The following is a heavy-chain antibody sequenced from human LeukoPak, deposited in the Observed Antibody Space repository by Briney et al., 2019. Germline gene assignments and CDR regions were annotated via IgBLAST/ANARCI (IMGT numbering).Heavy chain of an antibody. V-gene: IGHV4-38-2*02. J-gene: IGHJ4*02. Sequence: PSETLSLTCTVSGYSISSGYYWSWIRQPPGKGLEWIGYIYGGGRTYYNPSLKSRVTMSVDTSKNQFSLKLSSVTAADTAVYYCARDNIVVVAATKAYYFDYWGQGTLVTVSS. CDR2: IYGGGRT. CDR1: GYSISSGYY. CDR3: ARDNIVVVAATKAYYFDY. D-gene: IGHD2-15*01.